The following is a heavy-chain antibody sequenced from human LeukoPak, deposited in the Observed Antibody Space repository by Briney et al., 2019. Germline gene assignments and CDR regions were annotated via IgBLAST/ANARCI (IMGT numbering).Heavy chain of an antibody. J-gene: IGHJ5*02. CDR1: GFTFDDYA. CDR3: AKGAAVITFGGPFDP. Sequence: GGSLRLSCAASGFTFDDYAMHWVRQAPGKGLEWVSGISWNSGSIGYADSVKGRFTISRDNAKNSLYLQMNSLRAEDTALYYCAKGAAVITFGGPFDPWGQGTLVTVSS. D-gene: IGHD3-22*01. V-gene: IGHV3-9*01. CDR2: ISWNSGSI.